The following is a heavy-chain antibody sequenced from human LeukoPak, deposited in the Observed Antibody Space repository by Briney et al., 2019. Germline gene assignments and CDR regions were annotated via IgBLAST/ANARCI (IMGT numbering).Heavy chain of an antibody. CDR2: INHSGST. Sequence: SETLSLTCDVYGGSFSGYYWSWIRQPPGKGLEWIGEINHSGSTNYNPSLKSRVTISVDTSKNQFSLKLSSVTAADTAVYYCARGPTRINLIWGQGTMVTVSS. V-gene: IGHV4-34*01. J-gene: IGHJ3*02. CDR3: ARGPTRINLI. CDR1: GGSFSGYY. D-gene: IGHD3-10*01.